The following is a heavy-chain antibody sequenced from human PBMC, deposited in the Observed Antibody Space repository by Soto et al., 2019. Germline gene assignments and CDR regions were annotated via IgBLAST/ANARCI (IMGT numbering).Heavy chain of an antibody. CDR2: IIPFFGTA. CDR3: AKERGYGGHYFYYAMTV. V-gene: IGHV1-69*12. J-gene: IGHJ6*02. D-gene: IGHD4-17*01. Sequence: QVQLVQSGAEVKRPGSSVRISCTTSGGTFSNYAFNWVRQAPGQGLECLGGIIPFFGTANYKHKFQGRVTITAEEPTATVYMELRTLTSEDTAIYYWAKERGYGGHYFYYAMTVWGQGTPVIVSS. CDR1: GGTFSNYA.